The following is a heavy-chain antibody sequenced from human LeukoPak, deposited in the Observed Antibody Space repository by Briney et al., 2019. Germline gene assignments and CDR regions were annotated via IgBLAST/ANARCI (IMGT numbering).Heavy chain of an antibody. CDR1: GFTLSSYW. D-gene: IGHD3-16*01. V-gene: IGHV3-74*01. Sequence: GGSLRLSCAASGFTLSSYWMHWVRQAPGKGLVWVSRINTDGSSTIYADSVKGRFTISRDNAKNTLYLQMNSLRAEDTAVYYCARVGVLGGAAVAFDNWGQGTLVTVSS. CDR2: INTDGSST. CDR3: ARVGVLGGAAVAFDN. J-gene: IGHJ4*02.